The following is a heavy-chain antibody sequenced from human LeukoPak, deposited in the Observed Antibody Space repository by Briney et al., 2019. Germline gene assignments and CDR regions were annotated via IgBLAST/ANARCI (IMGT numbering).Heavy chain of an antibody. CDR3: ARGLGYCTSTTCLLPFYY. J-gene: IGHJ4*02. CDR1: GFTVSTYY. Sequence: GGSLRLSCAASGFTVSTYYMTWVRQAPGKGLECVSGIYSGGSTYYADSVKGRVTVSRDNSKHTLYLQMNSLRAEDTAMYYCARGLGYCTSTTCLLPFYYWGQGTLVTVSS. V-gene: IGHV3-53*01. CDR2: IYSGGST. D-gene: IGHD2-2*01.